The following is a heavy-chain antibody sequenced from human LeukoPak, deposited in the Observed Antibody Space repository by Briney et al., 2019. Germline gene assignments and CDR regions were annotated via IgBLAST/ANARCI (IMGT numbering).Heavy chain of an antibody. V-gene: IGHV4-39*07. CDR3: ARNLIPEQLVLNF. CDR1: GGSISTSTYY. CDR2: IYYGGST. J-gene: IGHJ4*02. D-gene: IGHD6-13*01. Sequence: SETLSLACTVSGGSISTSTYYWGWIRQLPGKGLEWTASIYYGGSTYYNPSLKSRVTISIDTAKNQFSLNLKSVTPEDTAVYYCARNLIPEQLVLNFWGQGTLVTVSS.